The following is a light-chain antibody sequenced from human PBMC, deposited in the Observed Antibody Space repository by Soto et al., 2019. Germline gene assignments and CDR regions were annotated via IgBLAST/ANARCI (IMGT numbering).Light chain of an antibody. CDR3: QQYGSSPIT. CDR1: QSVSSSY. V-gene: IGKV3-20*01. CDR2: GAS. Sequence: EIVLTQSPGTLSLSPGERATLSCRASQSVSSSYLAWYQQKPGQAPRVLIYGASSRATGIPDRFSGSGSGTDFTLTIGRLEPEDFAVYYCQQYGSSPITFGGGTKVDIK. J-gene: IGKJ4*01.